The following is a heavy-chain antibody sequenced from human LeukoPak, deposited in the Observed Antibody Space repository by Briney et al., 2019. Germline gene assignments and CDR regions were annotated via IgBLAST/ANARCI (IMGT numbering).Heavy chain of an antibody. CDR2: VSASSDI. CDR1: GFTFSSYT. V-gene: IGHV3-48*02. Sequence: RGSLRLSFAASGFTFSSYTMNWVRQAPGKGLQWVSTVSASSDIHYSDSVKGRFTISRDNARNSLYLQLHSLRQDDTAVHYGARDALHTAHFDYWGQGTLVTVSS. CDR3: ARDALHTAHFDY. J-gene: IGHJ4*02. D-gene: IGHD5-18*01.